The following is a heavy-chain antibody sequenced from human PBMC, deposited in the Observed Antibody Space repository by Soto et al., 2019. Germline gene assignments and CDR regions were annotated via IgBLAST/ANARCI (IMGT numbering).Heavy chain of an antibody. CDR2: MYYSGST. D-gene: IGHD6-19*01. V-gene: IGHV4-59*08. CDR3: ARHKSSGWTLDY. Sequence: PSETLSLTCAVSGGSISNYYWSWIRQPPGKGLEWIGYMYYSGSTNYNPSLKSRVTLSVDTSKNQFSLMLTSVTAADTAVYYCARHKSSGWTLDYWGQGTLVTVSS. J-gene: IGHJ4*02. CDR1: GGSISNYY.